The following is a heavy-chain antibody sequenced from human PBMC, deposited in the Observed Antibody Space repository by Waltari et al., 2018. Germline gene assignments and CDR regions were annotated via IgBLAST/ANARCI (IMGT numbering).Heavy chain of an antibody. CDR3: ARRGGAGSDFWNTLHNYIDP. D-gene: IGHD3-3*01. J-gene: IGHJ5*02. Sequence: QLQLQESGPGLVKPSETLSLTCNVSGGSISRSSYFWGWIRQPPGKGLEWIARIFYSGTTYYNPSLKSRVTISVDTSKNQVSLKLSAVTAADTAVYYCARRGGAGSDFWNTLHNYIDPWGQGTLVTVSS. CDR2: IFYSGTT. V-gene: IGHV4-39*01. CDR1: GGSISRSSYF.